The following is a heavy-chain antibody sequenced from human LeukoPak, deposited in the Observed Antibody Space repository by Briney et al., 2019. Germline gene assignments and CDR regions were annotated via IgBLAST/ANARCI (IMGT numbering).Heavy chain of an antibody. CDR2: IKSKPDGGAI. CDR3: TRDKLELRQFDY. D-gene: IGHD1-26*01. Sequence: XESLRLSCAASGFTFSNAWMSWVRRAPGKGLEWVGRIKSKPDGGAIDYAAPVKGRFIISRDDSKDMLYPQMNSLKTEDTGVYYCTRDKLELRQFDYWGQGTLVTVSS. J-gene: IGHJ4*02. CDR1: GFTFSNAW. V-gene: IGHV3-15*01.